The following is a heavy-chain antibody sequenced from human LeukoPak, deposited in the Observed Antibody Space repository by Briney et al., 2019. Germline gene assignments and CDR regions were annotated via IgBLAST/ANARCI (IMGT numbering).Heavy chain of an antibody. CDR3: ARTSGSYFYYYGMDV. CDR2: IYYSGST. CDR1: GGSISSYY. Sequence: SETLSLTCTVSGGSISSYYWSWIRQPPGKGLEWIGYIYYSGSTNYNPSLKSRVTISVDTSKNQFSLKLSSVTAADTAVYYCARTSGSYFYYYGMDVWGQGTTVTVSS. V-gene: IGHV4-59*01. J-gene: IGHJ6*02. D-gene: IGHD1-26*01.